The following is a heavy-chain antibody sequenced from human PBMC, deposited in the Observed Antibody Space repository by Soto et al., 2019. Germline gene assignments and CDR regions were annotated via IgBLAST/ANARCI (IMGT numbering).Heavy chain of an antibody. CDR2: IWYDGSHE. D-gene: IGHD3-16*02. CDR3: AKDLLMITFGGVIAHFDC. J-gene: IGHJ4*02. Sequence: SLRLSCAASGFIFSNYGMHWVRQAPGKGLEWVAVIWYDGSHESYADSVKGRFTISRDNSKNTLFLQMNSLRAEDTAVYYCAKDLLMITFGGVIAHFDCWGQGTLVTVSS. V-gene: IGHV3-33*06. CDR1: GFIFSNYG.